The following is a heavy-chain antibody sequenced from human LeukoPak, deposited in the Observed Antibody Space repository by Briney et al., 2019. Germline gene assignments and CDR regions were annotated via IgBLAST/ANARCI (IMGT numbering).Heavy chain of an antibody. CDR3: ARGLSGYSSSLGY. Sequence: PGGSLRLSCAASGFTFSHHNMNWVRQVPGKGLESVSYISSSGNTIYYADSVKGRFTISRDIAKNTLYLQMNSLRAEDTAVYYCARGLSGYSSSLGYWGQGTLVTVSS. CDR1: GFTFSHHN. D-gene: IGHD6-6*01. CDR2: ISSSGNTI. V-gene: IGHV3-48*04. J-gene: IGHJ4*02.